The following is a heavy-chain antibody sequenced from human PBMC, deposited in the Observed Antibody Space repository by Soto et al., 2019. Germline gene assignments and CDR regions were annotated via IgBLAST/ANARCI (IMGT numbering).Heavy chain of an antibody. CDR3: AKVLMGYAVLSPHFDH. D-gene: IGHD2-8*01. CDR2: VSGSGGAT. CDR1: GFTFSIYS. V-gene: IGHV3-23*01. J-gene: IGHJ4*02. Sequence: PGGSLRLSCAASGFTFSIYSMSWVRHAPGKGLEWVSTVSGSGGATYYADSVKRRSTISRDNSKDTLYLQMNRMRGEDTAFYYCAKVLMGYAVLSPHFDHWGQGTLVTVSS.